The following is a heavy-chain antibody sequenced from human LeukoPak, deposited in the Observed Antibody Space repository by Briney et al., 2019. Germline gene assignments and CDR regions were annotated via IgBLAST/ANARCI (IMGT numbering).Heavy chain of an antibody. J-gene: IGHJ4*02. CDR3: ARHMEHCSGGSCFDY. CDR2: INPNSGGT. CDR1: GYTFTGYY. V-gene: IGHV1-2*02. D-gene: IGHD2-15*01. Sequence: ASVKVSCKASGYTFTGYYMHWVRQAPGQGLEWMGWINPNSGGTNYAQKFQGRVTMTRDTSISTAYMELSRLRSDDTAVYYCARHMEHCSGGSCFDYWGQGTLVTVSS.